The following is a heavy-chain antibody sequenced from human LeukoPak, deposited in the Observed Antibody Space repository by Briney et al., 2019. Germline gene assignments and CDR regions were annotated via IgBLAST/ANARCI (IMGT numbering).Heavy chain of an antibody. D-gene: IGHD3-10*01. Sequence: PSETLSLTCTVSGGSISSGDYYWSWIRQPPGKGLEWIGYIYYSGSTYYNPSLKSRVTISVDTSKNQFSLKLSSVTAADTAVCYCARVHSEPLLGWFGELTPYYFDYWGQGTLVTVSS. CDR1: GGSISSGDYY. V-gene: IGHV4-30-4*01. CDR3: ARVHSEPLLGWFGELTPYYFDY. J-gene: IGHJ4*02. CDR2: IYYSGST.